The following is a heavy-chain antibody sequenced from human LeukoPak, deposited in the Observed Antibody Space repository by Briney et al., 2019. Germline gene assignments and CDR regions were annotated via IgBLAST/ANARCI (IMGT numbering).Heavy chain of an antibody. CDR3: ARVYYYDSSGYYGY. CDR2: INSDGSST. D-gene: IGHD3-22*01. V-gene: IGHV3-74*01. Sequence: GGFLRLSCAASGFTFSSYWMHWVRQAPGKGLVWVSRINSDGSSTSYADSVKGRFTISRDNAKNTLYLQMNSLRAEDTAVYYCARVYYYDSSGYYGYWGRGTLVTVSS. CDR1: GFTFSSYW. J-gene: IGHJ4*02.